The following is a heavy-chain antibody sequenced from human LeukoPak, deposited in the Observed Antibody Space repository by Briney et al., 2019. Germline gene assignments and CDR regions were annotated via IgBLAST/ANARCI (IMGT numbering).Heavy chain of an antibody. CDR1: GFTFGDYA. CDR3: TRGLEEPQMAAGILFDP. V-gene: IGHV3-49*03. Sequence: GGSLRLSCTASGFTFGDYAMSWFRQAPGKGLEWVGFIRSKAYGGTTEYAASVKGRFTISRDDSKSIAYLQMNSLKTEDTAVYYCTRGLEEPQMAAGILFDPWGQGTLVTVSS. J-gene: IGHJ5*02. CDR2: IRSKAYGGTT. D-gene: IGHD6-13*01.